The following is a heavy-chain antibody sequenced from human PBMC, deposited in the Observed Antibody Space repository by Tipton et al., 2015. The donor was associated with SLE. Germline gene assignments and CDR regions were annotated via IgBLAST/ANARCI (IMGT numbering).Heavy chain of an antibody. D-gene: IGHD6-13*01. CDR1: GFTFRDYN. V-gene: IGHV3-21*04. J-gene: IGHJ6*02. CDR2: ITTTGAYM. CDR3: ARETPGIADGVDYYYGMDV. Sequence: SLRLSCVASGFTFRDYNMNWVRQAPGKGLEWISFITTTGAYMYYADSIKGRFSISRDNAKNSLYLELSNLRAEDTAVYYCARETPGIADGVDYYYGMDVWGQGTTVTVSS.